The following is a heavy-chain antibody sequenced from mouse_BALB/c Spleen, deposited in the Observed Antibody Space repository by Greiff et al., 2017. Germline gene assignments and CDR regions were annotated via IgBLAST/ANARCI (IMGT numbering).Heavy chain of an antibody. CDR3: ARGAGKVYFDY. Sequence: EVQLQQSGPGLVKPSQSLSLTCSVTGYSITSGYYWNWIRQFPGNKLEWMGYISYDGSNNYNPSLKNRISITRDTSKNQFFLKLNSVTTEDTATYYCARGAGKVYFDYWGQGTTLTVSS. D-gene: IGHD2-1*01. CDR1: GYSITSGYY. V-gene: IGHV3-6*02. J-gene: IGHJ2*01. CDR2: ISYDGSN.